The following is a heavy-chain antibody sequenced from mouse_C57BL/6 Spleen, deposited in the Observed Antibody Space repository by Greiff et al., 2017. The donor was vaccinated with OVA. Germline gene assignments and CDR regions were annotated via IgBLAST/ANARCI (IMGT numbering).Heavy chain of an antibody. CDR3: ARGGYSNYGYFDV. V-gene: IGHV1-50*01. CDR2: IDPSDRYT. CDR1: GYTFTSYW. D-gene: IGHD2-5*01. Sequence: VQLQQPGAELVKPGASVKLSCKASGYTFTSYWMPWVKQRPGQGLEWIGEIDPSDRYTTYKQKFKGKATLTVDTSSSTAYMQLSSLTSEDSAVYYCARGGYSNYGYFDVWGTGTTVTVSS. J-gene: IGHJ1*03.